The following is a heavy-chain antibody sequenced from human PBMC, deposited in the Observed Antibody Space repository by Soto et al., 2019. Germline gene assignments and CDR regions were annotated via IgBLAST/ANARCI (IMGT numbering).Heavy chain of an antibody. CDR3: VKDAIGYDAFDI. Sequence: QPGGSLRLSCSASGFTFSSYAIDWARQAPGKGLEYVSAISSNGGSTYYADSVKGRFTISRDNSKNTLYLQMSSLRAEDTAVYYCVKDAIGYDAFDIWGQGTMVTVSS. D-gene: IGHD3-22*01. CDR1: GFTFSSYA. J-gene: IGHJ3*02. V-gene: IGHV3-64D*08. CDR2: ISSNGGST.